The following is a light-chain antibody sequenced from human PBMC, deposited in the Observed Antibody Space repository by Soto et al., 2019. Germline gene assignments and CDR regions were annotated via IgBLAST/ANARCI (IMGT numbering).Light chain of an antibody. CDR2: DAS. CDR1: QTVSSRY. J-gene: IGKJ2*01. Sequence: EIVLTQSPATLSVSLGESATLSCGASQTVSSRYLAWYQQRPGLAPRLLMYDASSRAAGIPDRFSGSGSGRVFTLTISRLEPEDSAVYYCQQYGSSNPYTFGPGTKLEIK. V-gene: IGKV3D-20*01. CDR3: QQYGSSNPYT.